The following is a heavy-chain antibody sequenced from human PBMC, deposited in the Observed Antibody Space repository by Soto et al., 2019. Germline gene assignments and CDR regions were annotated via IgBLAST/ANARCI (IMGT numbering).Heavy chain of an antibody. J-gene: IGHJ5*02. Sequence: TLSLTCAVYGGSFSGYYWSWIRQPPGKGLEWIGEINHSGSTNYNPSLKSRVTISVDTSKNQFSLKLSSVTAADTAVYYCARRNGSGRNWFDPWGQGTLVTVSS. CDR1: GGSFSGYY. V-gene: IGHV4-34*01. CDR2: INHSGST. CDR3: ARRNGSGRNWFDP. D-gene: IGHD3-10*01.